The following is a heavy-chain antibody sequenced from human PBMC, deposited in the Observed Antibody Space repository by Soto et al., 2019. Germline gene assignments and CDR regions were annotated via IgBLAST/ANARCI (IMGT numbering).Heavy chain of an antibody. CDR2: IYYSGST. CDR1: GYSISSSNW. V-gene: IGHV4-28*01. CDR3: ARNYYDSSGKNWFDP. Sequence: SETLSLTCAVSGYSISSSNWWGWIRQPPGKGLEWIGYIYYSGSTYYNPSLKSRVTMSVDTSKNQFSLKLSSVTAVDTAVYYCARNYYDSSGKNWFDPWGQGTLVT. J-gene: IGHJ5*02. D-gene: IGHD3-22*01.